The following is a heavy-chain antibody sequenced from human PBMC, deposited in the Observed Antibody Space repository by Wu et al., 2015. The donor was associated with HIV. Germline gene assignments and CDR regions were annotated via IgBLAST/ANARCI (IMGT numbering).Heavy chain of an antibody. J-gene: IGHJ3*02. V-gene: IGHV1-46*01. CDR1: GYTFTSYY. CDR2: INPSGGST. CDR3: ARDTNSIVVYYALDI. D-gene: IGHD3-22*01. Sequence: QVQLVQSGAEVKKPGASVKVSCKASGYTFTSYYMHWVRQAPGQGLEWMGIINPSGGSTSYAQKFQGRVTMTRDTSTSTVYMELSSLRSEDTAVYYCARDTNSIVVYYALDIWGQGTMVTVSS.